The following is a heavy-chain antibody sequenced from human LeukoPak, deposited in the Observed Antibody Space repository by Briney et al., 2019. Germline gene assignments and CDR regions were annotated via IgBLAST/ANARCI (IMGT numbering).Heavy chain of an antibody. Sequence: SGTLSLTCTVSGGSIRSSSYYWGWIRQPPGKGLEWIGNIYYSGSTYYNPSLESRVTISVDTSKNQFSLRLSSVTAADTGIYYCARHQSYFDVLTGYPFDYWGQGTLVTVSS. J-gene: IGHJ4*02. V-gene: IGHV4-39*01. CDR3: ARHQSYFDVLTGYPFDY. CDR2: IYYSGST. D-gene: IGHD3-9*01. CDR1: GGSIRSSSYY.